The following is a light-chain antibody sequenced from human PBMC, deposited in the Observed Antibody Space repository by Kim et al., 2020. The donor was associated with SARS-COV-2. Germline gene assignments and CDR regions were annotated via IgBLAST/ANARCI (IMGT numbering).Light chain of an antibody. CDR3: SSYAGSSNSAV. CDR2: EVN. J-gene: IGLJ1*01. V-gene: IGLV2-8*01. Sequence: QSVTISCTGTSNDVGGLNYVSWFRQYPGKAPKLLIYEVNERPSGVPDRFSGSKSDNTASLTVSGLQAEDEADYYCSSYAGSSNSAVFGTGTKVTVL. CDR1: SNDVGGLNY.